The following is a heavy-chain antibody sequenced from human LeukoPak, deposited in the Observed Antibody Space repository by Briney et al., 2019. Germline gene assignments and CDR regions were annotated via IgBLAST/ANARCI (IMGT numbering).Heavy chain of an antibody. V-gene: IGHV4-61*02. Sequence: PSETLSLTCTVSGGSISSGSYYWSWIRQPAGKGLEWIGRIYTSGSTNYNPSLKSRVTISVDTSKNQFSLKLNSVIATDTAVYYCARDEGSSGWYRLDYWGQGTLVTVSS. D-gene: IGHD6-19*01. CDR1: GGSISSGSYY. CDR2: IYTSGST. J-gene: IGHJ4*02. CDR3: ARDEGSSGWYRLDY.